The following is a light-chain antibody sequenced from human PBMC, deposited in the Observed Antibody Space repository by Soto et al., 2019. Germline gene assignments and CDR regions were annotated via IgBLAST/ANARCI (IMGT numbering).Light chain of an antibody. J-gene: IGKJ5*01. Sequence: EIMMTQSPATLSVSPGERATLSWRASQSISANIAWYQQTPGQAPRLLIYAASVRASGIPARFSGTGFGREFTLSISSLQSEDSAVYYCQQYNSWTLISFGQGTRLEIK. CDR1: QSISAN. V-gene: IGKV3-15*01. CDR3: QQYNSWTLIS. CDR2: AAS.